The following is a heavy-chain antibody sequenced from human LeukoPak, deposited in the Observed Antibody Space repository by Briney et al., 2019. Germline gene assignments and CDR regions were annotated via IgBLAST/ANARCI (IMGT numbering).Heavy chain of an antibody. J-gene: IGHJ5*02. D-gene: IGHD3-10*01. CDR1: GGSFSGYY. Sequence: PSETLSLTCAVYGGSFSGYYWSWIRQPPGKGLEWIGEINHSGSTYYNPSLKSRVTISVDTSKNQFSLKLSSVTAADTAEYYCARAGNIVRGTTVKIRFDPWGQGTLVTVSS. V-gene: IGHV4-34*01. CDR2: INHSGST. CDR3: ARAGNIVRGTTVKIRFDP.